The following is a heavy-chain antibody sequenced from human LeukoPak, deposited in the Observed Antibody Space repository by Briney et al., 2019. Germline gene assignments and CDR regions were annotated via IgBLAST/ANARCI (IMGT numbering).Heavy chain of an antibody. D-gene: IGHD3-22*01. Sequence: PSETLSLTCTVSGGSISSGDYYWSWIRQPPGKGLEWIGYIYSSGSTYYNPSLKSRVTISVDTSKNQFSLKLSSVTAADTAVYYCARSSGYYLYYFDYWGQGTLVTVSS. J-gene: IGHJ4*02. CDR3: ARSSGYYLYYFDY. CDR2: IYSSGST. V-gene: IGHV4-30-4*08. CDR1: GGSISSGDYY.